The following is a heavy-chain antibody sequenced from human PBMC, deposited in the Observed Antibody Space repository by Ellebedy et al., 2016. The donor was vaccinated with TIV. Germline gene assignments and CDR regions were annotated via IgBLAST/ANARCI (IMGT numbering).Heavy chain of an antibody. CDR2: IRYDGSNK. CDR3: AKIGAAGIPFYYYYYGMDV. V-gene: IGHV3-30*02. D-gene: IGHD6-13*01. Sequence: GESLKISCAASGFTFSSYGMHWVRQAPGKGLEWVAFIRYDGSNKYYAVSVKGRFTISRDNSKNKLYLQMNSLRAEDTAVYYCAKIGAAGIPFYYYYYGMDVWGQGTTVTVSS. J-gene: IGHJ6*02. CDR1: GFTFSSYG.